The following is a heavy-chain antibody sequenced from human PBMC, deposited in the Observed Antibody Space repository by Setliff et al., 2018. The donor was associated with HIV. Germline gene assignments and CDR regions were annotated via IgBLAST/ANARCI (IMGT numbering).Heavy chain of an antibody. CDR2: VDYTGST. CDR3: ARQGNIVVVTSFDY. CDR1: GGSISTSNYY. J-gene: IGHJ4*02. V-gene: IGHV4-39*07. Sequence: SETLSLTCTVSGGSISTSNYYWGWVRQPPGKGLEWVGNVDYTGSTYYNPSLKSRVTISVDTAKNQFSLRLNSVTAADTAVYYCARQGNIVVVTSFDYWGQGTLVTVSS. D-gene: IGHD2-21*02.